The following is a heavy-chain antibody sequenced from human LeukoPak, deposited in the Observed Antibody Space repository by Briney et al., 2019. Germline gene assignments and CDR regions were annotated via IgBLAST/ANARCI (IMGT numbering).Heavy chain of an antibody. V-gene: IGHV4-59*08. CDR1: GGSISSYY. CDR3: ARLSPEGYYFGY. Sequence: SETLSLTCTVSGGSISSYYWSWIRQPPGKGLEWIGYIYYSGSTNYNPSLKSRVTISVDTSKNQFSLKLSSVTAADTAVYYCARLSPEGYYFGYWGQGTLVTVSS. J-gene: IGHJ4*02. CDR2: IYYSGST.